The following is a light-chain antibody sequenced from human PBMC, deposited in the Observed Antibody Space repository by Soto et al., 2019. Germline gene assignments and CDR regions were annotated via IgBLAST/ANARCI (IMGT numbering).Light chain of an antibody. Sequence: QSVLTQPPSASGTPGQRVTISCSGSGSSIGTNTVNWYRQLPGTASKLLIYGDNQRPSGVPDRFSASKSGTSASLAISGLQSEDEADYYCAAWDGSLNNVLFGGGTQLTVL. CDR1: GSSIGTNT. V-gene: IGLV1-44*01. CDR3: AAWDGSLNNVL. CDR2: GDN. J-gene: IGLJ2*01.